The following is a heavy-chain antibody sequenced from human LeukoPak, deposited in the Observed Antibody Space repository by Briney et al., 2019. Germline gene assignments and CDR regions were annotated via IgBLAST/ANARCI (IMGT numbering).Heavy chain of an antibody. CDR1: GITLSNYG. CDR3: AKRRVVIRVILVGFRKEAYYFDS. D-gene: IGHD3-22*01. Sequence: PGGSLRLSCAVSGITLSNYGMSWFRQAPPKRLQWVAGISCTGGSTNYADSVKGRFTISIDNPKNTLSLQLNSLIAEDTGVYFCAKRRVVIRVILVGFRKEAYYFDSWGQGALVTVSS. J-gene: IGHJ4*02. CDR2: ISCTGGST. V-gene: IGHV3-23*01.